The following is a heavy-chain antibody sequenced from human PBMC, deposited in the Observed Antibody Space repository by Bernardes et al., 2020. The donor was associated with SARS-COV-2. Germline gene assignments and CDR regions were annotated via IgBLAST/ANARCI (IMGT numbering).Heavy chain of an antibody. CDR3: AREKWELYDAFDI. J-gene: IGHJ3*02. CDR2: INPNSGGT. V-gene: IGHV1-2*04. Sequence: ASVKVSCKASGYTFTGYYMHWVRQAPGQGLEWMGWINPNSGGTNYAQKFQGWVTMTRDTSISTAYMELSRLRSDDTAVYYCAREKWELYDAFDIWGQGTMVTVSS. D-gene: IGHD1-26*01. CDR1: GYTFTGYY.